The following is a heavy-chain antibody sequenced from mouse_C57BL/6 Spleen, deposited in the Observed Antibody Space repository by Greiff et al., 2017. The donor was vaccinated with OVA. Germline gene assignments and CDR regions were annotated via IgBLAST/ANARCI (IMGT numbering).Heavy chain of an antibody. CDR2: INPSSGYT. Sequence: VQLQESGAELAKPGASVELSCKASGYTFSYWMHWVKQRPGQGLEWIGYINPSSGYTKYNQKFKDKATLTADKSSSTAYMQLSSLTYEDSAVYYCARDYYAMDYWGQGTSVTVSS. CDR3: ARDYYAMDY. CDR1: GYTFSYW. J-gene: IGHJ4*01. V-gene: IGHV1-7*01.